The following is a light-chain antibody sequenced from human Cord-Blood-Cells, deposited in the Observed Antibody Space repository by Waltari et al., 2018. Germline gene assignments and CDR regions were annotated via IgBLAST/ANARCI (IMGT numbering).Light chain of an antibody. V-gene: IGLV2-11*01. CDR2: DVS. J-gene: IGLJ2*01. CDR3: CSYAGSSDVV. Sequence: QSALTQPRSVSGSPGQSVTISCTGTSSDVGGYKYVSWYQQPPGKAPKLMIYDVSKRPSGVPDRFSGSKSGNTASLTISGLQAEDEADYYCCSYAGSSDVVFGGGTKLTVL. CDR1: SSDVGGYKY.